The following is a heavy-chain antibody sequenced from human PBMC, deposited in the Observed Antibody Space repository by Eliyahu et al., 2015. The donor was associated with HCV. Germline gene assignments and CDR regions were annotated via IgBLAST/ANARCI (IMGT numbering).Heavy chain of an antibody. CDR1: GYTFXSYG. CDR3: ASSPSFGQSYDY. J-gene: IGHJ4*02. V-gene: IGHV1-18*01. D-gene: IGHD3-10*01. CDR2: ISAYNGNT. Sequence: QVQLVQSGAEVKKPGAXVXXXCXASGYTFXSYGISWVRQAPGQGLEWMGWISAYNGNTNYAQKLQGRVTMTTDTSTSTAYMELRSLRSDDTAVYYCASSPSFGQSYDYWGQGTLVTVSS.